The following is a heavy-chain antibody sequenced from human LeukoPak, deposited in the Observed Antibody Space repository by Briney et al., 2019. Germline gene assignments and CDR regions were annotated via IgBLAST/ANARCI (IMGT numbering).Heavy chain of an antibody. J-gene: IGHJ4*02. V-gene: IGHV3-23*01. CDR3: AKGIDSGSYYLDY. CDR1: GFTFSSYA. D-gene: IGHD1-26*01. CDR2: ISGSGGNT. Sequence: GGSLRLSCAASGFTFSSYAMSWVRQAPGKGLEWVSAISGSGGNTYYTDSVKGRFTISRDNSKNTLYLQMDSLRAEDTALYYCAKGIDSGSYYLDYWGQGTLVTVSS.